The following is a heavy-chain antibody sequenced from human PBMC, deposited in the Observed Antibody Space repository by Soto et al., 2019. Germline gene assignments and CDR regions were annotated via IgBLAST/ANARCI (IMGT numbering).Heavy chain of an antibody. Sequence: QVQLVESGGGVVQPGTSLRLSCAAAGFTFSDYAMHWVRQAPGKGLEWVALIRDDGTNKFYADHVKGRFSISRDNSKNTLFLQMNSLSVEDTAVYYCAREGRIAKVRGVRYDYYGMDVWGQGTTVTVSS. D-gene: IGHD3-10*01. J-gene: IGHJ6*02. V-gene: IGHV3-30-3*01. CDR1: GFTFSDYA. CDR2: IRDDGTNK. CDR3: AREGRIAKVRGVRYDYYGMDV.